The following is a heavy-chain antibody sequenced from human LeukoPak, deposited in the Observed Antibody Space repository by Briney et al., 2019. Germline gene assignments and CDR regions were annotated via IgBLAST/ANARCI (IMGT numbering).Heavy chain of an antibody. CDR3: ARATVQLERPYDY. J-gene: IGHJ4*02. D-gene: IGHD1-1*01. CDR1: GGSFSGYY. CDR2: INHSGST. Sequence: SETLSLTCAVYGGSFSGYYWSWIRQPPGKGLEWIGEINHSGSTKYNPSLKGRVIISVDTSKNQFSLKLSPVTDADTAVYYCARATVQLERPYDYWGQGTLVTVSS. V-gene: IGHV4-34*01.